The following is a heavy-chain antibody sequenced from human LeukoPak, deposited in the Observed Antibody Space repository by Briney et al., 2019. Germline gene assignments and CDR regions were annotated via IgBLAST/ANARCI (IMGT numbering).Heavy chain of an antibody. D-gene: IGHD2-15*01. CDR3: AGQRGLGSWSFDY. CDR2: IHYSGRT. CDR1: GDSISSSDYR. Sequence: SETLSLTCTVSGDSISSSDYRWGWIRQPPGKGLDWIASIHYSGRTHYNPSLQSRVTISVDTSKNQSSLNLNSVTAADTAVYYCAGQRGLGSWSFDYWGQGTLVTVSS. J-gene: IGHJ4*02. V-gene: IGHV4-39*01.